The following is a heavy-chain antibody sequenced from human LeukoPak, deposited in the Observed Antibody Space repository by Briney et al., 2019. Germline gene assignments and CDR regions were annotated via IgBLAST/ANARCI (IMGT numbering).Heavy chain of an antibody. Sequence: GGSLRLSCAASGFTFSSCWMHWVRQAPGKGLAWVSRINNDGSTTTYADSVKGRFTISRDNAKNTLYLQMNSLRAEDTAVYYCARGGPGTGMDYWGQGALATVSS. D-gene: IGHD1-1*01. CDR3: ARGGPGTGMDY. V-gene: IGHV3-74*01. CDR2: INNDGSTT. J-gene: IGHJ4*02. CDR1: GFTFSSCW.